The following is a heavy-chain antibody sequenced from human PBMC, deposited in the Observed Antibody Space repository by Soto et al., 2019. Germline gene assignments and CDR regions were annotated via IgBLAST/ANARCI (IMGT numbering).Heavy chain of an antibody. V-gene: IGHV3-23*01. CDR1: GGTFVTYG. J-gene: IGHJ6*02. CDR2: IGEGGFST. Sequence: AAGGTFVTYGGRRVRQKQGKGLEWVSVIGEGGFSTQYAAYVKGRFTISRDNSKNMLYLQMNSLRSDDTAVYYCLRDSITRVRSDVPGMEVWGHGSTVTV. CDR3: LRDSITRVRSDVPGMEV. D-gene: IGHD2-2*01.